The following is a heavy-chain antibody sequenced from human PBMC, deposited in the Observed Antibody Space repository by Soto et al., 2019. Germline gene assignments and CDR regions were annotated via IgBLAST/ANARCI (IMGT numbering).Heavy chain of an antibody. CDR2: VWFDGNNE. Sequence: QVQLVESGGGVVQPGRSLRLSCTASGFTFSDYGMQWVRQAPGKGLEWVAQVWFDGNNEDYADSVKGRFTISRDNSENRLYLQMNRVRVDDTAIYYCVRGGLGWELPYYFDYWGQGTLVTVSS. CDR1: GFTFSDYG. CDR3: VRGGLGWELPYYFDY. J-gene: IGHJ4*02. V-gene: IGHV3-33*01. D-gene: IGHD2-21*01.